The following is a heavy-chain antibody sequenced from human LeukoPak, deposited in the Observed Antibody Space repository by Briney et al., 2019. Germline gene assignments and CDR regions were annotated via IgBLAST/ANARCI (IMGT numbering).Heavy chain of an antibody. J-gene: IGHJ4*02. CDR2: IYRGDNT. CDR1: GFTVSSNY. CDR3: ARGGARQQLVENYFDY. Sequence: QSGGSLRLSCAASGFTVSSNYMSWVRQSPGKGLEWVSVIYRGDNTYYADSVKGRFTVSRDNSKNTPYLQMNSLRAEDTAVYYCARGGARQQLVENYFDYWGQGTLVTVSS. D-gene: IGHD6-13*01. V-gene: IGHV3-53*01.